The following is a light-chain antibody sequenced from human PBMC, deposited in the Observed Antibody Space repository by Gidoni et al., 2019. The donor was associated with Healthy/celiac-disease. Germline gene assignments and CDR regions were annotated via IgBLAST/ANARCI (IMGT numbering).Light chain of an antibody. J-gene: IGKJ5*01. V-gene: IGKV1-39*01. CDR3: QQRYSIPLT. Sequence: DIQMTQSPSSLSASVGDRVTITCRASQSISSYLNWYQQKPGKAPKLLISAASSLHSGVPSRFSGSGSGPDFTLTISSLQPEDFATYYCQQRYSIPLTFGQGTRLEIQ. CDR1: QSISSY. CDR2: AAS.